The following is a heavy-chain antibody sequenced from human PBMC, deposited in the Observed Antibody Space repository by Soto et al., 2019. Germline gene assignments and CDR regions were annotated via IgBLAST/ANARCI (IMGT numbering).Heavy chain of an antibody. J-gene: IGHJ4*02. CDR1: GGSVSSDEYY. CDR2: IYHSGRT. V-gene: IGHV4-30-4*01. CDR3: ARDRSNSPDYFDY. D-gene: IGHD2-15*01. Sequence: SETLSLTCTVSGGSVSSDEYYWTWIRQPPGKGLEWVGYIYHSGRTNYNPSLNSRLTISLDTSKNQFSLKLTSVSAADTAVYYCARDRSNSPDYFDYWGQGTLVTVSS.